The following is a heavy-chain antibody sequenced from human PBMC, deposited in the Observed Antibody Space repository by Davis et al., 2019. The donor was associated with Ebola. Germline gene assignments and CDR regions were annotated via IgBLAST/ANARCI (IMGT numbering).Heavy chain of an antibody. CDR1: GYTFTSYY. Sequence: ASVKVSCKASGYTFTSYYMHWVRQAPGQGLEWMGWISAYNGNTNYAQKLQGRVTMTTDTSTSTAYMELRSLRSDDTAVYYCARDRAVNWFDPWGQGTLVTVSS. V-gene: IGHV1-18*04. J-gene: IGHJ5*02. CDR2: ISAYNGNT. D-gene: IGHD3-10*01. CDR3: ARDRAVNWFDP.